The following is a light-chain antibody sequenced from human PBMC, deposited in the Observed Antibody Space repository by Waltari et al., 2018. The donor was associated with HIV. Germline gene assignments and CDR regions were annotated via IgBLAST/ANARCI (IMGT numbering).Light chain of an antibody. CDR2: DVT. CDR1: SSDVGGFHY. Sequence: QSALPQPASVSGSPGPSITISCTGTSSDVGGFHYVSWYQHHPGKAPKLMIYDVTRRPSGVSNRFSGSKSGNTASLTISGLQAEDEADYYCSSYTSSSTLVVFGGGTKLTVL. J-gene: IGLJ2*01. V-gene: IGLV2-14*03. CDR3: SSYTSSSTLVV.